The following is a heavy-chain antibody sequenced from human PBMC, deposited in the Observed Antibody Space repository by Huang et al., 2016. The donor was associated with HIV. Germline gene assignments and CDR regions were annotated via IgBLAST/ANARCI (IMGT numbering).Heavy chain of an antibody. J-gene: IGHJ4*02. CDR1: GFTFSSHW. CDR3: AVYLGRVFDC. CDR2: INSDGSTI. Sequence: EVQLVESGGGLVQPGGSLRLSCLASGFTFSSHWLHWVRHAPGKGVVWVARINSDGSTISYADSVKGRFTISRDNAENTLYLQMNGLRADDTAMYYCAVYLGRVFDCWGQGTLVTVSS. V-gene: IGHV3-74*01. D-gene: IGHD3-10*01.